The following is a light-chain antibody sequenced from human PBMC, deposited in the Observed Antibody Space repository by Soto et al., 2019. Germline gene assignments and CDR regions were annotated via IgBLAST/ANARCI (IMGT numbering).Light chain of an antibody. CDR1: QTISSW. J-gene: IGKJ1*01. V-gene: IGKV1-5*03. CDR3: QHYNSYSEA. Sequence: DLQMTQSPSTLSGSVGDRDTITCRASQTISSWLAWYQPKPGKAPKLLIYKASTLKSGVPSRFSGSGSGTEFTLTISSLQPDDFATYYCQHYNSYSEAFGQGTKVDIK. CDR2: KAS.